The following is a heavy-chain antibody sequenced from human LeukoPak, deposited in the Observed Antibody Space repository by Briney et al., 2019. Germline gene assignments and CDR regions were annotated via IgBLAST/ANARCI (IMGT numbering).Heavy chain of an antibody. CDR1: GFTFDDYG. D-gene: IGHD3-22*01. V-gene: IGHV3-20*04. CDR2: INWNGGST. Sequence: GGSLRLSCAASGFTFDDYGMSWVRQAPGKGLEWVSGINWNGGSTGYADSVKGRFTISRDNAKNSLYLQMNSLRAEDTALYYCARGLDYDSSGYWPYWGQGTLVTVSS. CDR3: ARGLDYDSSGYWPY. J-gene: IGHJ4*02.